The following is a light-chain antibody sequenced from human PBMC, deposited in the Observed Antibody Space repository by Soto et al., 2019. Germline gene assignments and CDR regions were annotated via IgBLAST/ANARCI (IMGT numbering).Light chain of an antibody. CDR3: QSFDSDLSAFV. V-gene: IGLV1-40*01. CDR2: GNN. J-gene: IGLJ1*01. Sequence: QSARTQAPSISGAPGQRVTISCTGSSSNIGAGYDVHWFQQFPGTAPRLLIYGNNNRPSGVPDRFSGSESGTSASLAIAGLQAGDEAIYYCQSFDSDLSAFVFGTGTKVTVL. CDR1: SSNIGAGYD.